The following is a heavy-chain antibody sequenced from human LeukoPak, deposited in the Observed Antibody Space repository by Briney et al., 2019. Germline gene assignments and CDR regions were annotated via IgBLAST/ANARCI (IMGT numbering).Heavy chain of an antibody. CDR3: AKGVYASSGYLELDY. Sequence: GGSLRLSCAASGFTFSSYAMSWVRQAPGKGLEWVSAISGSGGNTYSADSVKGRCTISRDNSKNTLYLQMNSLRAEDTAVYYCAKGVYASSGYLELDYWGQGTLVTVSS. CDR2: ISGSGGNT. CDR1: GFTFSSYA. D-gene: IGHD3-22*01. V-gene: IGHV3-23*01. J-gene: IGHJ4*02.